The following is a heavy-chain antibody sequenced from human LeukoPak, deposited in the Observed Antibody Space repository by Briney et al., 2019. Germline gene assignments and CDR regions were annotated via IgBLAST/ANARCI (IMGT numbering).Heavy chain of an antibody. D-gene: IGHD2-2*02. CDR1: GFTFSSYW. V-gene: IGHV3-74*01. Sequence: PGGSLRLSCAASGFTFSSYWMHWVRQAPGKGLVWVSRINSDGSSTSYADSVKGRFTISRDNAKNRLYLQMNSLRAEDTAVYYCARFLGYCSSTSCYKSGSHYWGQGTLVTVSS. CDR3: ARFLGYCSSTSCYKSGSHY. CDR2: INSDGSST. J-gene: IGHJ4*02.